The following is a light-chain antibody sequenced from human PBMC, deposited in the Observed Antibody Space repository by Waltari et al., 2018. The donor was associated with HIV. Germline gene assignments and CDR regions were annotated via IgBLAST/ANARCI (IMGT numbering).Light chain of an antibody. CDR2: SNN. J-gene: IGLJ3*02. CDR3: AAWDDSLNGWV. CDR1: SSKIGSNT. Sequence: QSVLTQPPSASGTPGQRVTVSCSGSSSKIGSNTVTWFQQLPGTAPKLLIDSNNQRTPGVPDRFAGSKSGTSASLAITGLQSEDEAHYYCAAWDDSLNGWVFGGGTKLTVL. V-gene: IGLV1-44*01.